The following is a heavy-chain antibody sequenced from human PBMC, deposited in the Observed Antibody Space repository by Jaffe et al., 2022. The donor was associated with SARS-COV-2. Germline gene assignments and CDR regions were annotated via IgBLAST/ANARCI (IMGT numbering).Heavy chain of an antibody. J-gene: IGHJ4*02. CDR2: ISGSGGST. Sequence: EVQLLESGGGLVQPGGSLRLSCAASGFTFSSYAMSWVRQAPGKGLEWVSAISGSGGSTYYADSVKGRFTISRDNSKNTLYLQMNSLRAEDTAVYYCAKDQRHVLRFLEWLLPDYWGQGTLVTVSS. D-gene: IGHD3-3*01. CDR1: GFTFSSYA. CDR3: AKDQRHVLRFLEWLLPDY. V-gene: IGHV3-23*01.